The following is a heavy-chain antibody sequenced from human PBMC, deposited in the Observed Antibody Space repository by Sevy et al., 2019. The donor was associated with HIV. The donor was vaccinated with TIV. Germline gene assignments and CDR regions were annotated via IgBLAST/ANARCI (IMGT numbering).Heavy chain of an antibody. J-gene: IGHJ6*02. D-gene: IGHD2-15*01. V-gene: IGHV3-30*18. CDR1: GFTFSSYG. CDR3: AKDRGYCSGGSCPRDYYYYGMDV. Sequence: GGSLRLSCAASGFTFSSYGMHWVRQAPGKGLEWVAVISYDGSNKYYADSVKGRFTISRDNSKNTLYLQMNSLGAEDTAVYYCAKDRGYCSGGSCPRDYYYYGMDVWGQGTTVTVSS. CDR2: ISYDGSNK.